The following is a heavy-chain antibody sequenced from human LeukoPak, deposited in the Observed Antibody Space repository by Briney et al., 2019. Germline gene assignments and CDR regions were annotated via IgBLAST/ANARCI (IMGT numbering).Heavy chain of an antibody. CDR3: ARLPVGPTTRGAFDI. CDR2: VTHRGST. Sequence: GSLRLSCAASGFTFSSYEMNWVRQAPGKGLEWIGQVTHRGSTNYNPSLKSRVTLSVDSSKNQLFMNLSSVTAADTAVYYCARLPVGPTTRGAFDIWGQGTILTVSS. CDR1: GFTFSSYE. J-gene: IGHJ3*02. V-gene: IGHV4-34*01. D-gene: IGHD1-26*01.